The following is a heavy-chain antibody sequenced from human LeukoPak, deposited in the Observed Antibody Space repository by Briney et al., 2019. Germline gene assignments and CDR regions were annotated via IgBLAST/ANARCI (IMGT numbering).Heavy chain of an antibody. J-gene: IGHJ4*02. Sequence: ASVKVSCKASGYTFTGYYMHWVRQAPGQGLEWMGWINPNSGGTNYAQKFQGRVTMTRDTSISTAYMELSRLRSDDTAVYYCATGEDIVVVPAAIPFDYWGQGTLVTVSS. CDR2: INPNSGGT. V-gene: IGHV1-2*02. CDR1: GYTFTGYY. CDR3: ATGEDIVVVPAAIPFDY. D-gene: IGHD2-2*02.